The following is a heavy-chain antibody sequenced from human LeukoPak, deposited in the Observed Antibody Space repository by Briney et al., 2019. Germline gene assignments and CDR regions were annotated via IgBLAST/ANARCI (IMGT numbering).Heavy chain of an antibody. D-gene: IGHD3-10*01. CDR3: AKDWDDYYGSGSYFDY. CDR1: GFTFSSYG. J-gene: IGHJ4*02. V-gene: IGHV3-30*02. CDR2: IRYDGSNK. Sequence: PGGSLRLSCAASGFTFSSYGMHWVRQAPGKGLEWVVSIRYDGSNKYYADSVKGRFTISRDNSKNTLYLQMNSLRAEDTALYYCAKDWDDYYGSGSYFDYWGQGTLVTVSS.